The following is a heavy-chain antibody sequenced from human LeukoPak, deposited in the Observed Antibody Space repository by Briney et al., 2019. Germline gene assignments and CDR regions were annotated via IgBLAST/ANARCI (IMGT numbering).Heavy chain of an antibody. V-gene: IGHV4-34*01. CDR2: INHSGST. CDR1: GGSFSGYY. Sequence: PSETLSLTCAVYGGSFSGYYWSWIRQPPGNGLEWIGEINHSGSTNYNPSLKSRVTISVDTSKNQFSLKLSSVTAADTAVYYCARVTNYYDSSGYYLWWFDYWGQGTLVTVSS. J-gene: IGHJ4*02. CDR3: ARVTNYYDSSGYYLWWFDY. D-gene: IGHD3-22*01.